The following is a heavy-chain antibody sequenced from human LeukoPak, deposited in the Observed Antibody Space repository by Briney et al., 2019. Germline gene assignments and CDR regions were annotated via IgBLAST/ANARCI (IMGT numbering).Heavy chain of an antibody. Sequence: GGSLRLSCAASGFTLSNYAMNWVRQAPGKGLEWVSALSGNAGRTHYADSVKGRFTISRDTSKNMLYLQMDSLRADDTAIYYCAKAFREYVSSTSFSAFDIWGQGTLVTVSS. CDR2: LSGNAGRT. D-gene: IGHD6-6*01. J-gene: IGHJ3*02. V-gene: IGHV3-23*01. CDR3: AKAFREYVSSTSFSAFDI. CDR1: GFTLSNYA.